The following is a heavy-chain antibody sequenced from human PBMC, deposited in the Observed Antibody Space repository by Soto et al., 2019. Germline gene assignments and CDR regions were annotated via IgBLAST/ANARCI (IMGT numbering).Heavy chain of an antibody. Sequence: GGSLRLSCAASGFTFSSYSMNWVRQAPGKGLEWVSSISSSSSYIYYADSVKGRFIISRDNAKNSLYLQMNSLRAEDTAVYYCARDYSNYWYFDLWGRGTLVTVSS. CDR1: GFTFSSYS. J-gene: IGHJ2*01. V-gene: IGHV3-21*01. CDR3: ARDYSNYWYFDL. CDR2: ISSSSSYI. D-gene: IGHD4-4*01.